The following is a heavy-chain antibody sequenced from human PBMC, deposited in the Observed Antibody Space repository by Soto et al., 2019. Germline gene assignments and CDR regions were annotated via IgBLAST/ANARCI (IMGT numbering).Heavy chain of an antibody. CDR3: AGGPRYWSFAL. D-gene: IGHD1-20*01. CDR2: FSYSGSL. Sequence: GELQQWGTGLLKPSETLSLNCSVYGGSSRAYHWSWIRQSPGEGLEWIGEFSYSGSLNYNPSLKGRVAVSLDTSTNHFSLTMTSVTAAXXXXXFCAGGPRYWSFALWGRGTLVTVS. V-gene: IGHV4-34*01. J-gene: IGHJ2*01. CDR1: GGSSRAYH.